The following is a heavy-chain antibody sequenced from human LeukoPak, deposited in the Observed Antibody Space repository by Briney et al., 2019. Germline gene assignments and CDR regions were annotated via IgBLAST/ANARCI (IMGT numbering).Heavy chain of an antibody. V-gene: IGHV4-38-2*02. Sequence: SETLSLTCAVSNYSITSGYFWGWIRQPPGKGLEWIASIYHSGTTYYNPSLRNRVTLFVDTSKNQFSLKLTSLTAADTAVYYCARDGVFHDSDGYSFDYWGQGTLVAVSS. CDR2: IYHSGTT. CDR3: ARDGVFHDSDGYSFDY. J-gene: IGHJ4*02. D-gene: IGHD3-22*01. CDR1: NYSITSGYF.